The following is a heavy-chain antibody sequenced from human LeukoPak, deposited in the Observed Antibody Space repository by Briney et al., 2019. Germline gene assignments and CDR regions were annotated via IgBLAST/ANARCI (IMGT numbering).Heavy chain of an antibody. CDR3: ARIYYGDLPYYYYMDV. CDR1: GGSISSSSYY. V-gene: IGHV4-39*07. J-gene: IGHJ6*03. D-gene: IGHD4-17*01. CDR2: IYYSGST. Sequence: PSETLSLTCTVSGGSISSSSYYWGWIRQPPGKGLEWIGSIYYSGSTYYNPSLKSRVTISVGTSKNQFSLKLSSVTAADTAVYYCARIYYGDLPYYYYMDVWGKGTTVTVSS.